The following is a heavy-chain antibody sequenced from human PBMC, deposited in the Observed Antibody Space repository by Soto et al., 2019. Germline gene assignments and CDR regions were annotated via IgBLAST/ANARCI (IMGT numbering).Heavy chain of an antibody. CDR2: IYYSGST. D-gene: IGHD3-3*01. V-gene: IGHV4-59*01. Sequence: SETLSLTCTFSGGSISSYYWSWIRQPPGKGLEWIGYIYYSGSTNYNPSLKSRVTISVDTSKNQFSLKLSTVTAAETAVYYCAADTGYYFWSGYSYYFDYWGQGTLVTVSS. J-gene: IGHJ4*02. CDR3: AADTGYYFWSGYSYYFDY. CDR1: GGSISSYY.